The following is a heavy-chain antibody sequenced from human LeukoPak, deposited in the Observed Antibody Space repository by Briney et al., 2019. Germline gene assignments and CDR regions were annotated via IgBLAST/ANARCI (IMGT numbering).Heavy chain of an antibody. J-gene: IGHJ4*02. CDR3: ARGYGGGVDY. V-gene: IGHV3-23*01. CDR2: ISGSGGST. Sequence: GGSLRLSCAASGFTFSSYAMSWVRQAPGKGLEWVSAISGSGGSTYYADSVKGRFTISRDNAKNSLYLQMNSLRAEDTAVYYCARGYGGGVDYWGQGTLVTVSS. CDR1: GFTFSSYA. D-gene: IGHD4-23*01.